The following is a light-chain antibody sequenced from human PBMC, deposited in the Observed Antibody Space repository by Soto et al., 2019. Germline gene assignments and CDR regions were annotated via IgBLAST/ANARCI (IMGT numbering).Light chain of an antibody. CDR3: QTYDSSMSGYV. Sequence: QSALTQPPSVSWAPGQRVTISCTGGSSNIGTGYDVHWYKQLPGTAPKLLIYANINRPSGVPDRCSGSKSGTSASLAITGLQAEDEADYYCQTYDSSMSGYVFGTGTKVTVL. CDR1: SSNIGTGYD. V-gene: IGLV1-40*01. CDR2: ANI. J-gene: IGLJ1*01.